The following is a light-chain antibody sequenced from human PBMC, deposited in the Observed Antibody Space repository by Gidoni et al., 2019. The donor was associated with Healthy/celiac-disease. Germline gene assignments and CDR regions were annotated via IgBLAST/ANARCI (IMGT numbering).Light chain of an antibody. CDR3: QQYYSYPLFT. J-gene: IGKJ3*01. CDR1: QGISSY. CDR2: AAS. V-gene: IGKV1-8*01. Sequence: GDRVTITCRASQGISSYLAWYQQKPGKAPKLLIYAASTLQSGVPSRFSGSGSGTDFTLTISCLQSEDFATYYCQQYYSYPLFTFGPGTKVDIK.